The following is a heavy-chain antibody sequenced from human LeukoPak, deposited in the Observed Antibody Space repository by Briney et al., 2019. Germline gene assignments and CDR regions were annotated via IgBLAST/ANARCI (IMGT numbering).Heavy chain of an antibody. J-gene: IGHJ6*02. D-gene: IGHD2-15*01. V-gene: IGHV3-74*01. CDR3: ARTRRCSGGPHYYYGMDV. Sequence: GGSLRLSCAASGFTFSSYWMHWVRQAPGKGLVWVSRINTDGSSTSYADSVKGRFTISRDNAKNTLYLQMNSLRAEDTAVYYCARTRRCSGGPHYYYGMDVWGQGTTVTVSS. CDR1: GFTFSSYW. CDR2: INTDGSST.